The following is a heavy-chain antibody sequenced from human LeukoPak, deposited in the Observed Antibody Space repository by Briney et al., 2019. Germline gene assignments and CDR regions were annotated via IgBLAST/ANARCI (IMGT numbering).Heavy chain of an antibody. CDR3: ARDTVPAAYYYMDV. J-gene: IGHJ6*03. CDR2: IYTSGST. V-gene: IGHV4-4*07. Sequence: SETLSLTCTVSGGSISSYYWSWIRQPAGKGLEWIGRIYTSGSTNYNPSLKSRVTISVDTSKNQFSLKLSSVTAADTAVYYCARDTVPAAYYYMDVWGKGTTVTISS. CDR1: GGSISSYY. D-gene: IGHD2-2*01.